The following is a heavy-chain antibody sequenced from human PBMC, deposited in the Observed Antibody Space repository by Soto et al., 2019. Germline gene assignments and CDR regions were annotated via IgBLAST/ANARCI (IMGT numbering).Heavy chain of an antibody. V-gene: IGHV1-69*01. CDR1: GGTFSSYA. D-gene: IGHD3-22*01. J-gene: IGHJ4*02. CDR2: IIPIFGTA. CDR3: ARSAGYYDSSGYYYGGHYFYD. Sequence: QVQLVQSGAEVKKPGSSVKVSCKASGGTFSSYAISWVRQAPGQGLEWMGGIIPIFGTANYAQKFQGRVTITADESTSTAYMELSSLRSEDTAVYYCARSAGYYDSSGYYYGGHYFYDWGQGTLVTVSS.